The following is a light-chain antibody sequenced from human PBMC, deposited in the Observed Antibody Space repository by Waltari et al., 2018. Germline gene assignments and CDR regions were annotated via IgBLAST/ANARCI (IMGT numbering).Light chain of an antibody. CDR1: QSIATN. CDR3: QQYNRWPPIT. Sequence: EVVMTQSPDTLSVSPGGRATLSCRASQSIATNLAWYQQRRGQAPRLLIFDASPRATSSSGRFSGSGSGTEFTLTISSLQSDDSAVYYCQQYNRWPPITFGQGTRLEIK. CDR2: DAS. V-gene: IGKV3-15*01. J-gene: IGKJ5*01.